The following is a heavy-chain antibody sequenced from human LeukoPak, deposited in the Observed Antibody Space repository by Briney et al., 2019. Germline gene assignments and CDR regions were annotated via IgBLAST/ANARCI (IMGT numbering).Heavy chain of an antibody. Sequence: GGSLRLSCAASGFTFDVYAMHWVRQAPGKGLEWVSGISWNSGSIGYADSVKGRFTISRDNAKNSLYLQMNSLRAEDMALYYCARKGPAAAGTRAFDIWGQGTMVTVSS. CDR2: ISWNSGSI. V-gene: IGHV3-9*03. CDR3: ARKGPAAAGTRAFDI. CDR1: GFTFDVYA. J-gene: IGHJ3*02. D-gene: IGHD6-13*01.